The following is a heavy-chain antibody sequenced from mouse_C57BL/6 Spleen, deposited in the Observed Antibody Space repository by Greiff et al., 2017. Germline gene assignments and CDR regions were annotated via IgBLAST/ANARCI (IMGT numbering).Heavy chain of an antibody. D-gene: IGHD1-1*01. J-gene: IGHJ2*01. CDR3: VRGGINYYGSSLYFDD. V-gene: IGHV10-3*01. CDR1: GFTFNTYA. Sequence: EVQLVESGGGLVQPKGSLKLSCAASGFTFNTYAMHWVRQAPGKGLEWVARIRSKSSNYATYYADSVKDRFTISRDDSQSMLYLQMNNLKTEEKAMYYCVRGGINYYGSSLYFDDWGQGTTLTVSS. CDR2: IRSKSSNYAT.